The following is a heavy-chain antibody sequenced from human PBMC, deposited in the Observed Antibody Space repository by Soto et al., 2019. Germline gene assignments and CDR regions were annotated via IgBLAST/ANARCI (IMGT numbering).Heavy chain of an antibody. CDR3: ARDPVAGTYFDY. CDR2: INAYNGNT. CDR1: GYTFTSYG. Sequence: ASVKVSCKASGYTFTSYGISWVRQAPGQEIEWMGWINAYNGNTKYAQKLQGRATMTTDTSTRTAYMELRSLRSDDTAVFYCARDPVAGTYFDYWGQGTLVTVSS. J-gene: IGHJ4*02. D-gene: IGHD6-19*01. V-gene: IGHV1-18*01.